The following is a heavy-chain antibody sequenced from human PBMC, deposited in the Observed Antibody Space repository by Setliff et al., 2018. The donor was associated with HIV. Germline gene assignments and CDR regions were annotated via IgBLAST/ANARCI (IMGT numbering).Heavy chain of an antibody. J-gene: IGHJ4*02. CDR2: IYNSAST. CDR1: GDSLSTDY. V-gene: IGHV4-59*08. Sequence: LSLTCTVSGDSLSTDYWTWIRQPPGKVLEWIGYIYNSASTSYNPSLKSRVTISVDTSKNQFSLKLSSVTAADTAVYYCARHSPSDYWGQGTLVTVSS. CDR3: ARHSPSDY.